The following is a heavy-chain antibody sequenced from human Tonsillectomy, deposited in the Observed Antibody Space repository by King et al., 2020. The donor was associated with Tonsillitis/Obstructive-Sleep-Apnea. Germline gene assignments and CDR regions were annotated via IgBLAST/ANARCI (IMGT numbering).Heavy chain of an antibody. D-gene: IGHD3-3*01. V-gene: IGHV3-33*01. J-gene: IGHJ4*02. CDR2: IWYDGSNK. Sequence: QLVQSGGGVVQPGRSLRLSCAASGFTFSSYGMHWVRQAPGKGLEWVAVIWYDGSNKYYADSVKGRFTISRDHSKNTLYLQMNSLRAEDTAVYYCARDQGVLRFLEWSFDYWGQGTLVTVSS. CDR3: ARDQGVLRFLEWSFDY. CDR1: GFTFSSYG.